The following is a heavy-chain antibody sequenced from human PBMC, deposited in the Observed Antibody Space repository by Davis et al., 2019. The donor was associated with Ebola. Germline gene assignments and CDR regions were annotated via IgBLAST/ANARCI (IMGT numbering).Heavy chain of an antibody. V-gene: IGHV1-2*04. CDR3: AREVHYYGSGSYIGV. J-gene: IGHJ6*02. CDR2: INPNSGGT. CDR1: GYTFTSYG. D-gene: IGHD3-10*01. Sequence: ASVKVSCKASGYTFTSYGISWVRQAPGQGLEWMGWINPNSGGTNYAQKFQGWVTMTRDTSISTAYMELSSLRSEDTAVYYCAREVHYYGSGSYIGVWGQGTTVTVSS.